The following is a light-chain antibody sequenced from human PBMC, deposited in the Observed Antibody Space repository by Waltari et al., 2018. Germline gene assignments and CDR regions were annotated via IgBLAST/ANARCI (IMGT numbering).Light chain of an antibody. Sequence: DIVMTQSPDSLAVSLGERATINCKSSQSVLYSSNNKNYLDWYQQKPGQPPKLLIYWASTRETGVPERFSGSGSGTDFTLTISSLQAEDVAAYYCQQYYSTPPTFGQGTKVEIK. V-gene: IGKV4-1*01. CDR2: WAS. CDR1: QSVLYSSNNKNY. J-gene: IGKJ1*01. CDR3: QQYYSTPPT.